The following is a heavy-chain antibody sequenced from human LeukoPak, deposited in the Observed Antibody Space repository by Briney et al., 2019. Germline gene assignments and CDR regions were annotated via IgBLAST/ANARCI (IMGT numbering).Heavy chain of an antibody. V-gene: IGHV3-23*01. Sequence: GGSLRLSCAASGFTFNSYAMSWVRQAPGKGLEWVSAISPGGSDTYYADSVRGRFTISRDNSKNTLYLQMSSLRAEDSAVYYCAKRGGYETMAAFDYWGQGTLVTVSP. CDR2: ISPGGSDT. CDR1: GFTFNSYA. D-gene: IGHD3-10*01. J-gene: IGHJ4*02. CDR3: AKRGGYETMAAFDY.